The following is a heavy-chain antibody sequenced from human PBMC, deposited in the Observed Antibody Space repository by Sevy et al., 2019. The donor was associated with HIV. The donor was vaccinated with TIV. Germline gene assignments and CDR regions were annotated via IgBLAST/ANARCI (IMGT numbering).Heavy chain of an antibody. D-gene: IGHD1-26*01. CDR3: VRRGTAGSYDY. V-gene: IGHV3-64*02. Sequence: GGSLRLSCAASGFTFSSYVMHWARQAPGKGLESVSAISSTGGYTYYIDSVKGRFTISRDNSKNTLYLQMDSLRVEDMAVYYCVRRGTAGSYDYWGQGALVTVSS. CDR2: ISSTGGYT. CDR1: GFTFSSYV. J-gene: IGHJ4*02.